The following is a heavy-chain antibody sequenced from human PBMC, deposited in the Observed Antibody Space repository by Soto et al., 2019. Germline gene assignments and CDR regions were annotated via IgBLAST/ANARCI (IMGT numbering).Heavy chain of an antibody. J-gene: IGHJ6*02. D-gene: IGHD4-4*01. CDR3: AKDAYSNLAYYYYGMDV. V-gene: IGHV3-23*01. CDR1: GFTFSSYV. Sequence: EVQLLESGGGLVQPGGSLRLSCAASGFTFSSYVMSWVRQAPGKGLEWVSAISGSGGSTYYADSVKGRFTISRDNSKNTLYLQMNSLRAEDMAVYYCAKDAYSNLAYYYYGMDVWGQGTTVTVSS. CDR2: ISGSGGST.